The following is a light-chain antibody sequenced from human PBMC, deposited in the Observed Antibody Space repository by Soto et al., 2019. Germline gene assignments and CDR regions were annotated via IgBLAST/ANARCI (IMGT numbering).Light chain of an antibody. Sequence: QAVVTQPPSASGTPGQRVTISCSGSNSNIGSNTVNWYQQLPGTAPKLLIYTNDQRPSGVPDRVSGFKSGTSASLAISGLQSDDEAVYYCAAWEDSLDGYVVFGGGTKLTVL. V-gene: IGLV1-44*01. CDR2: TND. CDR1: NSNIGSNT. CDR3: AAWEDSLDGYVV. J-gene: IGLJ2*01.